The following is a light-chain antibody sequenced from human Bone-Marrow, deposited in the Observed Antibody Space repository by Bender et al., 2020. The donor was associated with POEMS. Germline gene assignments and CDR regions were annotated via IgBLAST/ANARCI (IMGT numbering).Light chain of an antibody. V-gene: IGLV3-21*02. CDR2: TDR. Sequence: SYVLTQPPSVSVAPGQTARITCGGNNIGRKSVHWYQQKAGQAPALVVYTDRDGPSGIPERFSGSDSGNTATLTISRVEAGDEADYYCQVWDSSSDHLVVFGGGTKLTVL. CDR1: NIGRKS. CDR3: QVWDSSSDHLVV. J-gene: IGLJ2*01.